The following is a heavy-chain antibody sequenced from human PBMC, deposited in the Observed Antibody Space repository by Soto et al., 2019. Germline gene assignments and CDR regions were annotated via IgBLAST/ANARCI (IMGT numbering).Heavy chain of an antibody. CDR3: ARISNDSSAS. V-gene: IGHV6-1*01. D-gene: IGHD3-22*01. CDR1: GDSVSSNTAA. Sequence: SQTLSLTCAISGDSVSSNTAACNWIRQSPSRGLEWLGRTYYRSKWYNDYAVSVKSRITINPDTSKNQFSLHLNSVTPEDTAVYYCARISNDSSASWGQGTMVTVSS. J-gene: IGHJ3*01. CDR2: TYYRSKWYN.